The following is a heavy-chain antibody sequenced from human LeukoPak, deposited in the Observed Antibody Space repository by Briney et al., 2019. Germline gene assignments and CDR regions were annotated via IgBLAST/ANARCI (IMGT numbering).Heavy chain of an antibody. Sequence: PSETLSLTCTVSGGSISSWTYYWGWMRQPPGKGLEWIGTIYYGGTNYYNPSLKSRVTISVDTSKNQFSLNLNSVTAADTAVYYCAYGSNSAADHWGQGTLVTVSS. J-gene: IGHJ4*02. CDR3: AYGSNSAADH. V-gene: IGHV4-39*01. D-gene: IGHD4-23*01. CDR1: GGSISSWTYY. CDR2: IYYGGTN.